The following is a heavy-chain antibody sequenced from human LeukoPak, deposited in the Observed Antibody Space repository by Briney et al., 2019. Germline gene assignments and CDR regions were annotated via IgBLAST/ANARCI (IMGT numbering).Heavy chain of an antibody. CDR3: AKTYDSSGYRVDDAFDI. Sequence: SETLSLTCTVSGGSIGGSRYYWGWLRQPPGKGLEWIGSIHYSGSTYYNPSLKSRVTISVDTSKNQFSLKLSSVTAADTAVFYCAKTYDSSGYRVDDAFDIWGQGTMVTVSS. V-gene: IGHV4-39*01. CDR2: IHYSGST. D-gene: IGHD3-22*01. J-gene: IGHJ3*02. CDR1: GGSIGGSRYY.